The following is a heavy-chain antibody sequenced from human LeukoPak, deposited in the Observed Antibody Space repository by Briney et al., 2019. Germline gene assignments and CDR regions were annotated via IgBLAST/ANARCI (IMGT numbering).Heavy chain of an antibody. CDR1: GFTFDDYA. V-gene: IGHV3-23*01. Sequence: GGSLRLSCAASGFTFDDYAMNWVRQAPGKGLEWVSTFSGSGVSTYYADSVKGRFTISRDNSKNTLYLQMNSLRAEDTAIYYCARVPNSSGWYEPFDYWGQGTLVTVSS. CDR3: ARVPNSSGWYEPFDY. J-gene: IGHJ4*02. CDR2: FSGSGVST. D-gene: IGHD6-19*01.